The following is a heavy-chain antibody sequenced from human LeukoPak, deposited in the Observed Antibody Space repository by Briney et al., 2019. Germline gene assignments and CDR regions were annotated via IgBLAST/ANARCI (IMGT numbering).Heavy chain of an antibody. CDR2: ISGSGGST. J-gene: IGHJ4*02. CDR1: GFTFSSYG. CDR3: ARRASTERGHSYGLDY. V-gene: IGHV3-23*01. D-gene: IGHD5-18*01. Sequence: GGSLRLSCAASGFTFSSYGMSWVRQAPGKGLEWVSAISGSGGSTYYADSVKGRFTISRDNSKNTLYLQMNSLRAEDTAVYYCARRASTERGHSYGLDYWGQGTLVTVSS.